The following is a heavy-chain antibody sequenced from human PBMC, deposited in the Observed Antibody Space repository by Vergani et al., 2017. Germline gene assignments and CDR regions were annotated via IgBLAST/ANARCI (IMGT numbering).Heavy chain of an antibody. CDR1: GFTFSSYA. Sequence: EVQLLESGGGLVQPGGSLRLSCAASGFTFSSYAMSWVRQAPGKGLEWVSAISGSGGSTYYADSVKGRFTISRDNAKNSLYLQMNSLRAEDTAVYYCARDTGDPRGNYWGQGTLVTVSS. V-gene: IGHV3-23*01. D-gene: IGHD3-16*01. CDR2: ISGSGGST. CDR3: ARDTGDPRGNY. J-gene: IGHJ4*02.